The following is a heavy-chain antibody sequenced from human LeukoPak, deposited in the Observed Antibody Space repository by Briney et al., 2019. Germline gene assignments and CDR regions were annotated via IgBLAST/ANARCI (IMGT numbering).Heavy chain of an antibody. D-gene: IGHD1-7*01. CDR3: AKSKGQITGTMSDY. Sequence: GGSLRLSCAASGFTFSTYAVNWVRQAPGKGLEWVSAITGSGGATYYADSVKGRFTISRDNSKNTLYLQMNSLRAEDTAVYYCAKSKGQITGTMSDYWGQGTLVTVSS. CDR1: GFTFSTYA. CDR2: ITGSGGAT. J-gene: IGHJ4*02. V-gene: IGHV3-23*01.